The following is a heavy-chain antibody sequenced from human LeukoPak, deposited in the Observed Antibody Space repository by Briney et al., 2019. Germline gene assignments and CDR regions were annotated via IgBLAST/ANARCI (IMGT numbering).Heavy chain of an antibody. D-gene: IGHD2-15*01. CDR1: GGSISSSSYY. CDR3: ARGLRAGWFDP. V-gene: IGHV4-39*07. J-gene: IGHJ5*02. CDR2: IYYSGST. Sequence: SETLSLTCTVSGGSISSSSYYWGWIRQPPGKGLEWIGSIYYSGSTYYNPSLKSRLTMSVDTSKNQFSLKLSSVTAADTAVYYCARGLRAGWFDPWGQGTLVTVSS.